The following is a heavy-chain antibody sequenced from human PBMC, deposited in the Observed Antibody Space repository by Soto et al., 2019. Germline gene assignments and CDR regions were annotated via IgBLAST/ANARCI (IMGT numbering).Heavy chain of an antibody. Sequence: QVQLVQSGAEVKKPGASVKVSCKASGYTFTSYGISWVRQAPGQGLEWMGWISAYNGNTNYAQKLQGRVTMTTDTSTSTAYMELRSPRSDDTAVYYCAREERQWGYFRGDYSYFDYWGQGTLVTVSS. J-gene: IGHJ4*02. CDR1: GYTFTSYG. CDR2: ISAYNGNT. CDR3: AREERQWGYFRGDYSYFDY. V-gene: IGHV1-18*01. D-gene: IGHD3-3*01.